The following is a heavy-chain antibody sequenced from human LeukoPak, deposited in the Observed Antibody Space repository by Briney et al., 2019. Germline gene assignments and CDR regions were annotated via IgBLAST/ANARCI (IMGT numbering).Heavy chain of an antibody. D-gene: IGHD6-13*01. CDR2: IKSKTDGGTT. V-gene: IGHV3-15*01. J-gene: IGHJ4*02. Sequence: GGSLRLSCAASGFTFSNAWMSWVRQAPGKGLEWVGRIKSKTDGGTTDYAAPVKGRSTISRDDSKNTLYLQMNSLKTEDTAVYYCTTDLYSSSWTSPYYFDYWGQGTLVTVSS. CDR3: TTDLYSSSWTSPYYFDY. CDR1: GFTFSNAW.